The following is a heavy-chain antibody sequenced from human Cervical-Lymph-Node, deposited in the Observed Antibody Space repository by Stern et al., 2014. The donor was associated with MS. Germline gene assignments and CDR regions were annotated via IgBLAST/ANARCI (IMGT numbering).Heavy chain of an antibody. Sequence: QMQLVQSGPGLVKPSETLSLTCVVSGASITTNHWSWIRQSPGKGLEWIGNVHYTGSTTSNPPPQSRVPTAIDTSPKRFSLIWSSVTAADTAVYFCASCDGYSFASWGQGTLVTVSS. CDR1: GASITTNH. J-gene: IGHJ4*02. CDR2: VHYTGST. V-gene: IGHV4-59*08. CDR3: ASCDGYSFAS. D-gene: IGHD4-17*01.